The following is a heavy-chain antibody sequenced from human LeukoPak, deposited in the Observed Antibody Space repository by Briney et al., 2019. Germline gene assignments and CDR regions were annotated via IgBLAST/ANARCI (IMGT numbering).Heavy chain of an antibody. V-gene: IGHV3-30*02. CDR1: GFTFNTYG. CDR2: IRYDGSNN. D-gene: IGHD2-2*01. J-gene: IGHJ6*03. CDR3: AKDWRCSSTSCIYYNYMDV. Sequence: GGSLRLSCAASGFTFNTYGMHWVRQAPGKGLEWVAFIRYDGSNNYYADSVKGRFTISRDTSKNTLYLQMNSLRTEDTAVYYCAKDWRCSSTSCIYYNYMDVWGKGTTVTVSS.